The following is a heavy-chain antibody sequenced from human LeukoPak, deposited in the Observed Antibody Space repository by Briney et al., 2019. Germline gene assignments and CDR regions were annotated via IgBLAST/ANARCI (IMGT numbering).Heavy chain of an antibody. CDR3: ARGFRSVTTWGYFDY. CDR1: GFTVSTNY. J-gene: IGHJ4*02. Sequence: GGSLRLSCAASGFTVSTNYMSWVRQAPGKGLEWVSLIYSGGGTYYADSVKGRFTISRDNSRNTLSLQMNSLRVDNTAVYYCARGFRSVTTWGYFDYWGQGALVTVSS. D-gene: IGHD4-17*01. V-gene: IGHV3-66*01. CDR2: IYSGGGT.